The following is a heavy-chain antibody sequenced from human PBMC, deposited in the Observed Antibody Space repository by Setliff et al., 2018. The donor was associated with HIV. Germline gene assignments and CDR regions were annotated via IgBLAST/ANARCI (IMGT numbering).Heavy chain of an antibody. J-gene: IGHJ4*02. CDR3: ARATYYDSSGVFDY. V-gene: IGHV4-39*07. Sequence: SETLSLTCTFSGGSINSSLYYWAWIRQPPGKGLEWIGNMYYSGSIFYKPSLKSRVTISVDTSKNQFSLKLSSVTAADTAVYYCARATYYDSSGVFDYWGQGTLVTVSS. CDR1: GGSINSSLYY. D-gene: IGHD3-22*01. CDR2: MYYSGSI.